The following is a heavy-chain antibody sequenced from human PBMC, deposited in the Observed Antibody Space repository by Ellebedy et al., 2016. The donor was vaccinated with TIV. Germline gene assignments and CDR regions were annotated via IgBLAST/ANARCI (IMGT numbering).Heavy chain of an antibody. Sequence: MPSETLSLTCTVSGGSISSSSFNWGSIRQPPGKGLEWIGEINYRGGTNYNPSLKSRIIISIDTSNNQFSLTLSSVTAADTAVYYCARHGLSGIPAVDYWGQGTLVTVSS. D-gene: IGHD3-10*01. J-gene: IGHJ4*02. CDR3: ARHGLSGIPAVDY. CDR2: INYRGGT. CDR1: GGSISSSSFN. V-gene: IGHV4-39*01.